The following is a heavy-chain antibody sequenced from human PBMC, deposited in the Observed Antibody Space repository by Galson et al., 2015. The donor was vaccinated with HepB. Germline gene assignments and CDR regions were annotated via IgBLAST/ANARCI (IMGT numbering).Heavy chain of an antibody. J-gene: IGHJ4*02. CDR3: AKDFFGLAAAGFDY. Sequence: SLRLSCAASGFTFNSYAMNWVRQAPGKGLEWLSAITGSGDSTYNADSVKGRFTISRDNSKSTLYLQMNSLRAEDTAVYYCAKDFFGLAAAGFDYWGQGTLVTVSS. D-gene: IGHD6-13*01. CDR2: ITGSGDST. V-gene: IGHV3-23*01. CDR1: GFTFNSYA.